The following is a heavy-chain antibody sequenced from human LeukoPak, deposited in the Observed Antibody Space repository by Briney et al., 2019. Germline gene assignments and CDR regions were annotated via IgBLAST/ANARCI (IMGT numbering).Heavy chain of an antibody. CDR3: ARGDCSSTICYSPMDV. V-gene: IGHV4-34*01. J-gene: IGHJ6*03. CDR2: INHSGST. D-gene: IGHD2-2*01. Sequence: SETLSLTCAVYGGSFSGYYWSWIRQPPGKGLEWIGEINHSGSTNYKPSLKSRVTISVDTSKNQFSLKVNSVTAADTALYYCARGDCSSTICYSPMDVWGKGTTVTVSS. CDR1: GGSFSGYY.